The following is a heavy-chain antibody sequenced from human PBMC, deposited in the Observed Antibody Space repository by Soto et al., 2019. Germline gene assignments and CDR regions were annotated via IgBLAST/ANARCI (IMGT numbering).Heavy chain of an antibody. CDR3: ARGVGSSPPRY. CDR2: VYDNGRP. Sequence: QVQLQESGPGQVKPSETLSLTCTISGGSISVYYWSWIRQSPRQGLEWIGYVYDNGRPYYSPSLKSRVTIPADTSKNRISLKLTSATAGETAVYYCARGVGSSPPRYWGRGTLVTVSS. J-gene: IGHJ4*02. V-gene: IGHV4-59*01. CDR1: GGSISVYY. D-gene: IGHD3-9*01.